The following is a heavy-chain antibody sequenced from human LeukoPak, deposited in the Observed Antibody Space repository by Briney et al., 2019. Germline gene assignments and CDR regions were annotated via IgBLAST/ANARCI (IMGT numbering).Heavy chain of an antibody. J-gene: IGHJ4*02. CDR3: ARMVDSSGPDIDY. CDR1: GGTFSSYA. V-gene: IGHV1-69*04. CDR2: IIPIFGIA. D-gene: IGHD3-22*01. Sequence: SVKVSCKASGGTFSSYAISWVRQAPGQGLEWMGRIIPIFGIANYAQKFQGRVTITADKSTSTAYMELSSLRSEDTAVHYCARMVDSSGPDIDYWGQGTLVTVSS.